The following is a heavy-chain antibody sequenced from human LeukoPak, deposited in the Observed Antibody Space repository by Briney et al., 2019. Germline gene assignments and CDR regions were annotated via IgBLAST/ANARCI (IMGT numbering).Heavy chain of an antibody. CDR2: INPNSGGT. D-gene: IGHD3-22*01. CDR1: GNTFTGYH. V-gene: IGHV1-2*02. CDR3: ARGSLIVVGDFDY. Sequence: ASVKLSCKAHGNTFTGYHIHWVRQAPGQGLERMGWINPNSGGTNYAEKFQGRVTMTRDTSISTAYMELTRLRSDDTAGYYCARGSLIVVGDFDYWGQGTLVTVSS. J-gene: IGHJ4*02.